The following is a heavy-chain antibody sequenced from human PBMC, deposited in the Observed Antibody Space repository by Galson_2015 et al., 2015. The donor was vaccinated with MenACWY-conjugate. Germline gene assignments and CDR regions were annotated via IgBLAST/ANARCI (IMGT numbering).Heavy chain of an antibody. D-gene: IGHD3-10*01. V-gene: IGHV3-74*01. J-gene: IGHJ4*02. CDR2: INGDGSVT. CDR1: AVSEFTFSNYW. CDR3: ARDRVYGSGSSDH. Sequence: SLRLSCAVSAVSEFTFSNYWMHWVRQVPGKGLVWLSRINGDGSVTNYADSVKGRFTISRDNAKNTLYLQMNSLRAEDTAIYYCARDRVYGSGSSDHWGQGTLVTVSS.